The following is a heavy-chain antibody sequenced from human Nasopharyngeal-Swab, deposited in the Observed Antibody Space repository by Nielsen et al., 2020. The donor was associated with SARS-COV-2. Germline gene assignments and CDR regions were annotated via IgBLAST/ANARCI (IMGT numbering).Heavy chain of an antibody. J-gene: IGHJ4*02. CDR3: AKDLKGPYFF. Sequence: GESLKISCAASGFPFSTYGMSWVRQAPGKGLEWFSSISGRGDNTYYADSVKGRFTISRENSKNTLYLQMNSLRAEDTAIYYCAKDLKGPYFFWGQGTLVTVSS. CDR1: GFPFSTYG. V-gene: IGHV3-23*01. CDR2: ISGRGDNT. D-gene: IGHD2/OR15-2a*01.